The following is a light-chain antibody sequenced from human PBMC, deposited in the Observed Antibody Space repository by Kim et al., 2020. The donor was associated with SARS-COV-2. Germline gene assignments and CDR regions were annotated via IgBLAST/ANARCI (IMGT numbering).Light chain of an antibody. CDR1: VLAKKY. Sequence: VSPGQTAGITCSGDVLAKKYARWFQQKPGQAPVLVIYKDSERPSGIPERFSGSSSGTTVTLTISGAQVEDEADYYCYSAADNNLVFGGGTQLTVL. CDR2: KDS. CDR3: YSAADNNLV. V-gene: IGLV3-27*01. J-gene: IGLJ2*01.